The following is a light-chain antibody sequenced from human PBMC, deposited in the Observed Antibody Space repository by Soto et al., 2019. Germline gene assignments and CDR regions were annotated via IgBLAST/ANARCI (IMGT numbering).Light chain of an antibody. V-gene: IGLV2-14*01. CDR2: EVN. CDR1: SSDVGDYNY. CDR3: SSYTSSSTYV. J-gene: IGLJ1*01. Sequence: QSVLTLPASVSGSPGQSITISCTGASSDVGDYNYVSWYQHHPGKAPKLLIYEVNNRPSGVSDRFSGSKSGNVASLTISWLQAEYEADYYCSSYTSSSTYVFGTGTKVTVL.